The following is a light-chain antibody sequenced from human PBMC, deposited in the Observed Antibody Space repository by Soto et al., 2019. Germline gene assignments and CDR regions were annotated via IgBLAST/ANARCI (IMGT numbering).Light chain of an antibody. CDR1: QSASSH. J-gene: IGKJ5*01. Sequence: EIGFSQSPCTLSLSPGERATLSCRASQSASSHLAWFQQRPGQAPRLLIYDASNRATGIPARFSGRGSGTDFTLTISSLEPEDFAVYYCQQRSSAITFGQGTRLEIK. CDR2: DAS. V-gene: IGKV3-11*01. CDR3: QQRSSAIT.